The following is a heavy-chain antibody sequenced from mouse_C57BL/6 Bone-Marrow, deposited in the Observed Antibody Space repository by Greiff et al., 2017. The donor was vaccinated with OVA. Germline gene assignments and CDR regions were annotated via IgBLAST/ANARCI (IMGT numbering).Heavy chain of an antibody. CDR3: AREGEKFREGAMDN. Sequence: QVQLQQPGAELVMPGASVKLSCKASGYTFTSYWLHWVKQRPGQGLEWIGEIDPSDSYTNYNQKFKGKSTLTVDKSSSTAYMQLSSLTSEDSAIYYCAREGEKFREGAMDNWGQGTSVTVSS. J-gene: IGHJ4*01. V-gene: IGHV1-69*01. CDR1: GYTFTSYW. CDR2: IDPSDSYT.